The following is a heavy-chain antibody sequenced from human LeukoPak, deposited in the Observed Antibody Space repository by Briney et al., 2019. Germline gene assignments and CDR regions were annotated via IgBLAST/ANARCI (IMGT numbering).Heavy chain of an antibody. D-gene: IGHD3-3*01. Sequence: GGSLRLSCAASGFTFSGYGMHWVRQAPGKGLEWVTGIAYDGSRKHYADSVKGRFTISRDNSRYTVDLQMNSLRAEDTAVYHCARYDSSRFDPWGQGTLVIVSS. CDR3: ARYDSSRFDP. V-gene: IGHV3-30*03. CDR2: IAYDGSRK. J-gene: IGHJ5*02. CDR1: GFTFSGYG.